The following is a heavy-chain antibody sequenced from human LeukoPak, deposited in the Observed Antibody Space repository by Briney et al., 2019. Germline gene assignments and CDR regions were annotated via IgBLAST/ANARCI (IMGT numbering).Heavy chain of an antibody. J-gene: IGHJ2*01. CDR2: IIPIFGTA. Sequence: EASVKVSCKASGGTFSSYAISWVRQAPGQGLEWMGGIIPIFGTANYAQKFQGRVTITTDESTSTAYMELSSLRSEDTAVYYCARVKSITMVRGVYRGYWYFDLWGRGTLVTVSS. CDR1: GGTFSSYA. V-gene: IGHV1-69*05. CDR3: ARVKSITMVRGVYRGYWYFDL. D-gene: IGHD3-10*01.